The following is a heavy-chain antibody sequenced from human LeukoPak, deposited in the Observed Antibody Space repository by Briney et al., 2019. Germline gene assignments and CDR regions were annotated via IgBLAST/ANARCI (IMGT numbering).Heavy chain of an antibody. V-gene: IGHV3-21*01. CDR1: GFTFSSYS. Sequence: GGSLRLSCAASGFTFSSYSMNWVRQAPGKGLEWVSSISSSSSYIYYADSVKGRFTISRDNAKNSLYLQMNSLRAEDTAVYYCARDFNYYCYYGMDVWGQGTTVTVSS. CDR2: ISSSSSYI. CDR3: ARDFNYYCYYGMDV. J-gene: IGHJ6*02.